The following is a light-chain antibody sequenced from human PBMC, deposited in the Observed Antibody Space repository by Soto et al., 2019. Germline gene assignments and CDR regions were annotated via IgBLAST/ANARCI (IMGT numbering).Light chain of an antibody. CDR3: NSYTIAGTYV. CDR2: EGS. J-gene: IGLJ1*01. CDR1: SSDVGSYNG. V-gene: IGLV2-18*02. Sequence: QSALTQPPSVSGSPGQSVTISCTGTSSDVGSYNGVSWYQQPPGTAPKLIIYEGSTRPSGVPDRFSGSKSGNSASLTISGLQAEDEADSYCNSYTIAGTYVFGTGTKVTVL.